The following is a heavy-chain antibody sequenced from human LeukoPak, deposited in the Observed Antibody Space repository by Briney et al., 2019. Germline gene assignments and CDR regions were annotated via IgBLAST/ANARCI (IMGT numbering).Heavy chain of an antibody. CDR1: GGSISTDY. J-gene: IGHJ4*02. CDR2: IYYTSST. V-gene: IGHV4-59*08. Sequence: SQTLSLICPVSGGSISTDYWSWIRQPRGKGLEWIGYIYYTSSTNYSPTYKSRVTISVDASKNQFSLELSSVTAADTAVYYCARQRAYINNWYYFDSWGQGTLVTVSS. D-gene: IGHD1-1*01. CDR3: ARQRAYINNWYYFDS.